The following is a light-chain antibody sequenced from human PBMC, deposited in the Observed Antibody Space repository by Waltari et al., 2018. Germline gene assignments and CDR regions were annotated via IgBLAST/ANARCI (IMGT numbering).Light chain of an antibody. CDR2: VNSDGSH. CDR3: ETGGHGTWM. CDR1: SGHSSNI. J-gene: IGLJ3*02. Sequence: QLVLTQSPSASASLGASVKLTCTLSSGHSSNIIAWLQQQPGKGPRYLMKVNSDGSHRKGDEIPDRFSGSSSGAERYLTISSLQSEDEADYYCETGGHGTWMFGGGTKLTVL. V-gene: IGLV4-69*01.